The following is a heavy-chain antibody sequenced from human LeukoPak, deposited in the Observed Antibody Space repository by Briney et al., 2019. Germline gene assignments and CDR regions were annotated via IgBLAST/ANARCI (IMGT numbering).Heavy chain of an antibody. CDR3: ARLRRPSDDY. D-gene: IGHD3-16*01. CDR1: GFSISDHY. J-gene: IGHJ4*02. V-gene: IGHV3-72*01. Sequence: GGSLRLSCAASGFSISDHYMDWVRQAPGKGLEWVGRTRNKANSYTTEYAASVKGRFTISREDSKNSLYLQMNSLKTEDTAMYYCARLRRPSDDYWGQGTLVIVSS. CDR2: TRNKANSYTT.